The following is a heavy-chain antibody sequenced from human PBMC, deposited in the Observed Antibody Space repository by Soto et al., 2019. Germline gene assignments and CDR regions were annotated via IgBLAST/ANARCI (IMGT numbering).Heavy chain of an antibody. V-gene: IGHV3-30*18. CDR2: ISYDGSNK. J-gene: IGHJ6*02. CDR1: GFTFSSYG. D-gene: IGHD6-19*01. CDR3: AKGVVAGRYYYYGMDV. Sequence: QVQLVESGGGVVQPGRSLRLSCAASGFTFSSYGMHWVRQAPGKGLEWVAVISYDGSNKYYADSVKGRFTISRDNSKNTRYLQMNSLRAEDTAVYYCAKGVVAGRYYYYGMDVWGQGTTVTVSS.